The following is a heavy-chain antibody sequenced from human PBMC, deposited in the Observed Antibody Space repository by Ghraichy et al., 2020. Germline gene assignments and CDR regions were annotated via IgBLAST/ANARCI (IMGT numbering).Heavy chain of an antibody. D-gene: IGHD2-2*02. CDR2: INHSGST. J-gene: IGHJ5*02. CDR1: GGSFSGYY. CDR3: ARAGTRRFVVVPAATPHRANWFDP. V-gene: IGHV4-34*01. Sequence: SETLSLTCAVYGGSFSGYYWSWIRQPPGKGLEWIGEINHSGSTNYNPSLKSRVTISVDTSKNQFSLKLSSVTAADTAVYYCARAGTRRFVVVPAATPHRANWFDPWGQGTLVTVSS.